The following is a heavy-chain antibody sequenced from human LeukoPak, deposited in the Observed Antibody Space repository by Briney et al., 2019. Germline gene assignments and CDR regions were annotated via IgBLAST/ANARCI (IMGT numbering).Heavy chain of an antibody. J-gene: IGHJ4*02. CDR2: IFASGGST. CDR3: ARTGGPVATHPHY. Sequence: PGGSLRLSRAASGFTFSSYAMTWVRQAPGKGLEWVSGIFASGGSTYYADSVKGRFTISRDISRNTLYLQMNSLRAEDTAVYFCARTGGPVATHPHYWGQGTLVTVSS. V-gene: IGHV3-23*01. D-gene: IGHD1-14*01. CDR1: GFTFSSYA.